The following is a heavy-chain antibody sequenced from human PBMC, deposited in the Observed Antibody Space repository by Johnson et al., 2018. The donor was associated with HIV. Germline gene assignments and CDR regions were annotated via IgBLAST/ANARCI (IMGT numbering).Heavy chain of an antibody. D-gene: IGHD6-6*01. CDR1: GFIFSSYG. V-gene: IGHV3-33*06. CDR3: AKVHIAARWSDAFDI. J-gene: IGHJ3*02. CDR2: IWSDGSNK. Sequence: VQLVESGGGVVQPGRSVRLSCAASGFIFSSYGMHWVRQAPGKGLEWVAVIWSDGSNKYYADSVKGRFTISRDNSKNTLYLQMNSLRAEDTAVYFCAKVHIAARWSDAFDIWGQGTMVTVSS.